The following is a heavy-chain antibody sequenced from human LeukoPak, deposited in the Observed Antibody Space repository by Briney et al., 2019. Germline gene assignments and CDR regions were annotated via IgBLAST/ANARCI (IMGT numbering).Heavy chain of an antibody. CDR3: ARQLQLWQTFDY. CDR2: IYPGDSDT. J-gene: IGHJ4*02. V-gene: IGHV5-51*01. D-gene: IGHD5-18*01. Sequence: GEFLQISFKGSGYRFTSYWIGWVRQLPGKGLEWMGIIYPGDSDTRYSPSFQGQVTISAGQCINTAYLQWSSLEAPDPAMYYCARQLQLWQTFDYWGQGTLVTVSS. CDR1: GYRFTSYW.